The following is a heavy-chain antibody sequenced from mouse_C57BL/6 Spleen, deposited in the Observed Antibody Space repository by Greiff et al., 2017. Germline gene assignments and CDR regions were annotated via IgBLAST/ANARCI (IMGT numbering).Heavy chain of an antibody. CDR1: GFTFSNYW. CDR2: IRLKSDNYAT. Sequence: EVKLVESGGGLVQPGGSMKLSCVASGFTFSNYWMNWVRQSPEKGLEWVAQIRLKSDNYATHYAESVKGRFTISRDDSKSSVYLQMNNLRAEDTGIYYCTGHYCSRFAYWGQETLVTVSA. CDR3: TGHYCSRFAY. V-gene: IGHV6-3*01. D-gene: IGHD1-1*01. J-gene: IGHJ3*01.